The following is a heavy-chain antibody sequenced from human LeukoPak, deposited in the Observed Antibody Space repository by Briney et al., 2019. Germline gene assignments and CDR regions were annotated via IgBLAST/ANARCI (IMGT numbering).Heavy chain of an antibody. J-gene: IGHJ4*02. CDR2: IIPIFGIA. D-gene: IGHD4-17*01. CDR3: ARAPLHGDHLPR. Sequence: SVKVSCKASGGTFSSYAISWVRQAPGQGLEWMGGIIPIFGIANYARKFQGRVTITADKSTSTAYMELSSLRSEDTAVYYCARAPLHGDHLPRWGQGTLVTVSS. CDR1: GGTFSSYA. V-gene: IGHV1-69*10.